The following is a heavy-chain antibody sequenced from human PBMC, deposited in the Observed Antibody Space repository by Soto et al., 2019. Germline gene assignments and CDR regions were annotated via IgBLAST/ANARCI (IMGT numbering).Heavy chain of an antibody. Sequence: GGSLRLSCAASGFTFSSYWMSWVRQAPGKGLEWVANIKQDGSEKYYVDSVKGRFTISRDNAKNSLYLQMNSLRAEDTAVYYCARRTITFGGVIVEDDAFDIWGQGTMVTVS. J-gene: IGHJ3*02. CDR3: ARRTITFGGVIVEDDAFDI. D-gene: IGHD3-16*02. V-gene: IGHV3-7*01. CDR2: IKQDGSEK. CDR1: GFTFSSYW.